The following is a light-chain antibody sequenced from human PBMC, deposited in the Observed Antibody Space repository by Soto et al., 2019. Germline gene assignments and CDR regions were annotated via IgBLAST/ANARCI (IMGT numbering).Light chain of an antibody. CDR3: QQYDNWPSVT. Sequence: EMVMTQSPATLSVSPGERATLSCRASQSVGRSLAWYQQKPGQAPRLLIYGASARATGIPATFSGSGSGTEFTLTISSLQSEDFAIYYCQQYDNWPSVTFGGGTKVDI. J-gene: IGKJ4*01. V-gene: IGKV3-15*01. CDR1: QSVGRS. CDR2: GAS.